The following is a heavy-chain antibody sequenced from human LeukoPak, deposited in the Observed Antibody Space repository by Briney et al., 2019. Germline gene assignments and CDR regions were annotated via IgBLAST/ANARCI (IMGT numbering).Heavy chain of an antibody. Sequence: GGSLRLSCAASGFTFSSYAMHWVRQAPGKGLEWVAVISYDGSNKYYADSVKGRFTISRDNSENTLYLQMNSLRAEDTAVYYCARDPTSSGPLDYWGQGTLVTVSS. CDR1: GFTFSSYA. CDR3: ARDPTSSGPLDY. CDR2: ISYDGSNK. J-gene: IGHJ4*02. V-gene: IGHV3-30-3*01. D-gene: IGHD6-19*01.